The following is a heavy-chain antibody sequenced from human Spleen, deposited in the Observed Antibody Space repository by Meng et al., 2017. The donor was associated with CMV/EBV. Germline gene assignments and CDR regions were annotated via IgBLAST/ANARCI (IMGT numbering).Heavy chain of an antibody. Sequence: VAGGSISSSSFYWGWIRQPPGKGLEWIRTIYYSGSTYYNPSLKTRVTISLDTSKDQFSLRLSSVTAADTAVYFCARGVWFGANWFDPWGQGTLVTVSS. CDR2: IYYSGST. V-gene: IGHV4-39*07. CDR1: GGSISSSSFY. J-gene: IGHJ5*02. D-gene: IGHD3-10*01. CDR3: ARGVWFGANWFDP.